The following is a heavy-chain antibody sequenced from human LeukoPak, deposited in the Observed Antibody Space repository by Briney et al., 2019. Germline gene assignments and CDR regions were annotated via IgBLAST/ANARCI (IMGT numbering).Heavy chain of an antibody. V-gene: IGHV3-30*03. J-gene: IGHJ4*02. CDR2: ISYDGSNK. CDR3: ARDKGDYHTSGSLFVF. D-gene: IGHD3-22*01. CDR1: GFTFSSSG. Sequence: PGGSLRLSCAASGFTFSSSGMHWVRQAPGKGLEWVAVISYDGSNKYYADSVKGQFTLSRDNSKNTLSLQMNSLRAEDTAVYYCARDKGDYHTSGSLFVFGGQGALVTVSS.